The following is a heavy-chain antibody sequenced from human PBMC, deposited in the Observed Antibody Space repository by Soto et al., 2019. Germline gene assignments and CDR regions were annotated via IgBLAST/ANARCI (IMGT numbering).Heavy chain of an antibody. V-gene: IGHV3-23*01. J-gene: IGHJ3*02. D-gene: IGHD6-25*01. CDR2: ITGGGGFT. Sequence: GGSLRLSCATSVFTFGNYAMRWVRQAPGKGLEWVSGITGGGGFTNYADPVKGRFTISRDNSWNTLYLQLNSLRAEDTAVYYCAKLLAAAASWDAFDIWGQGTMLTLSS. CDR3: AKLLAAAASWDAFDI. CDR1: VFTFGNYA.